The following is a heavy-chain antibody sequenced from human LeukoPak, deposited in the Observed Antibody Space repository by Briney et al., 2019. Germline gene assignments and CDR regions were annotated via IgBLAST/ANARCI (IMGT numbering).Heavy chain of an antibody. V-gene: IGHV3-15*01. CDR1: GFTFSDAW. D-gene: IGHD5-18*01. J-gene: IGHJ4*02. CDR2: IKLTKTDGAAP. CDR3: GREGSLYGYHSFDS. Sequence: GGSLRLSCAASGFTFSDAWMTWVRQAPPKGLEGVGRIKLTKTDGAAPYYATAVEGRITISRDDSRDMMYLQFNSLKTADTAVYYCGREGSLYGYHSFDSWGQGTLVTVSS.